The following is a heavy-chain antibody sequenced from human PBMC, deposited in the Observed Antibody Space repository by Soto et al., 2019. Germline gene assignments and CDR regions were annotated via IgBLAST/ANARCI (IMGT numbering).Heavy chain of an antibody. V-gene: IGHV3-30*04. CDR1: GFTFSDYA. Sequence: QVQLVESGGGVVQPGRSLRLSCAASGFTFSDYALHWVRQAPGKGLEWVAVISYDGRNDYYADSVKGRFTISRDNSKKTMYLQMNSLRGDDTAVFYCARAKWGFPYDHWGQRTLVIVSS. D-gene: IGHD1-26*01. CDR3: ARAKWGFPYDH. J-gene: IGHJ4*02. CDR2: ISYDGRND.